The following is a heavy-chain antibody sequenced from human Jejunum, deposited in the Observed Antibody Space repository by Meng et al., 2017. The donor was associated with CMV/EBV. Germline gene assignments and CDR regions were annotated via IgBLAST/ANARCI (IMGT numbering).Heavy chain of an antibody. CDR1: GYTFTSYW. CDR3: ARRYSGNYFDY. CDR2: IYPGDSDT. D-gene: IGHD1-26*01. Sequence: SCSASGYTFTSYWIAWVHQTPGKGLEWMGIIYPGDSDTTYSSSFQGQVTISDDKSTSTAYLQWSSLKPSDTAVYYCARRYSGNYFDYWGQGTLVTVSS. J-gene: IGHJ4*02. V-gene: IGHV5-51*07.